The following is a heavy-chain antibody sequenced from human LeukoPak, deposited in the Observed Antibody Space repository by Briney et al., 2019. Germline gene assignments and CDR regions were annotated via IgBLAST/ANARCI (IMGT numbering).Heavy chain of an antibody. D-gene: IGHD4-17*01. CDR1: GGSFSGYY. V-gene: IGHV4-34*01. J-gene: IGHJ4*02. Sequence: PSETLSLTCAVYGGSFSGYYWSWIRQPPGKGLEWIGEINHSGSTNYNPSLKSRVTISVDTSKNQFSLKLSSVTAADTAVYYCARSNLGYGDYVYWGQGTLVTVSS. CDR3: ARSNLGYGDYVY. CDR2: INHSGST.